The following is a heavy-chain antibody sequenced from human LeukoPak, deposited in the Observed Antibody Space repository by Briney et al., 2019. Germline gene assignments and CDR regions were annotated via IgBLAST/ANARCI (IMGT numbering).Heavy chain of an antibody. CDR3: ARDLSGYNYGQPFDS. D-gene: IGHD5-18*01. J-gene: IGHJ4*02. Sequence: GGSLRLSCAVSGFTFSTYEMNWDRQAPGKGLEWLSYISSGGDTAFYADSVRGRFTISRDNPKNSLFLQMDSLRDEDTAVYYCARDLSGYNYGQPFDSWGQGTLVTVSS. CDR2: ISSGGDTA. V-gene: IGHV3-48*03. CDR1: GFTFSTYE.